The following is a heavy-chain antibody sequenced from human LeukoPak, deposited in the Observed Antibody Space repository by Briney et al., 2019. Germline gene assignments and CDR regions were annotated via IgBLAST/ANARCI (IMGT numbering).Heavy chain of an antibody. V-gene: IGHV4-59*01. CDR2: IYYSGST. Sequence: SEALSLTCTVSGGSISSYYWSWTRQPPGKGLEWIGYIYYSGSTNYNPSLKSRVTISVDRSRNHFSLGLSSVTAADTAVYYCARGPFNNWFDPWGQGTLVTVSS. CDR1: GGSISSYY. CDR3: ARGPFNNWFDP. J-gene: IGHJ5*02. D-gene: IGHD3-3*02.